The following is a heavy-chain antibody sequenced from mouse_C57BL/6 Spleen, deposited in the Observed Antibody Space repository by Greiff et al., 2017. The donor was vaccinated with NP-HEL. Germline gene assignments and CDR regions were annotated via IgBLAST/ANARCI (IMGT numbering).Heavy chain of an antibody. CDR2: ISSGSSTI. CDR3: ARRPYYGSSYNYAMDY. J-gene: IGHJ4*01. CDR1: GFTFSDYG. D-gene: IGHD1-1*01. V-gene: IGHV5-17*01. Sequence: EVQGVESGGGLVKPGGSLKLSCAASGFTFSDYGMHWVRQAPEKGLEWVAYISSGSSTIYYADTVKGRFTISRDNAKNTLFLQMTSLRSEDTAMYYCARRPYYGSSYNYAMDYWGQGTSVTVSS.